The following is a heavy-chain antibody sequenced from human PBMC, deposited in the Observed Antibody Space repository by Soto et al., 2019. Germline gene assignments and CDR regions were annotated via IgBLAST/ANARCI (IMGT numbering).Heavy chain of an antibody. Sequence: QVQLQESGPGLVKPSQTLSLTCTVSGGSISSGGYYWSWIRQHPGKGLEWIGYIYYSGSTYYNPSHKSRVTISVDTSKTHFSLKLSSVTAADTAVYYCARGLHEYGFDYWGQGTLVTVSS. J-gene: IGHJ4*02. CDR3: ARGLHEYGFDY. V-gene: IGHV4-31*03. D-gene: IGHD4-17*01. CDR1: GGSISSGGYY. CDR2: IYYSGST.